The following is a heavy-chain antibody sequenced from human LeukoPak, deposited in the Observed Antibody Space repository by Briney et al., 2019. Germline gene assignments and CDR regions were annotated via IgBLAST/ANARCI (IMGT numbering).Heavy chain of an antibody. CDR3: ARGAPIFYYFES. Sequence: GDSLQISCKTSGYIFTDYWIGWVRQVPGKGLEWMGIIYPDDSDTGYSPSFQGQVTISADKSTSTAYLQWSSLKASDTAMYYCARGAPIFYYFESWGQGTLVSVSA. CDR1: GYIFTDYW. J-gene: IGHJ4*02. V-gene: IGHV5-51*01. CDR2: IYPDDSDT.